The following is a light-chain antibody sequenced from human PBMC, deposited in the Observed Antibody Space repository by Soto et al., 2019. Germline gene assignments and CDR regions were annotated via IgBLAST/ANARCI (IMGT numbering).Light chain of an antibody. Sequence: EIVKTQSPATLSVSPGERATLSCRASQSVSSNLAWYQQKPGHAPRLLIYGASTRATGIPARFSGSGSGTEFTLTISSLQSEDFGVYYCQQYNDWPPEFGQGTKVDI. J-gene: IGKJ1*01. CDR3: QQYNDWPPE. CDR1: QSVSSN. V-gene: IGKV3-15*01. CDR2: GAS.